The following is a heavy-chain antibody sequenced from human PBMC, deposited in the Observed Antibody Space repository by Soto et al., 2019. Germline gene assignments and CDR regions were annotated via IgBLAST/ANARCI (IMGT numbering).Heavy chain of an antibody. Sequence: PSETLSLTCAVSGGSISSSNWWSWVRQPPGKGLEWIGEIYHSGSTNYNPSLKSRVTISVDKSKNQFSLKLSSVTAADTAVYYCARFRRYYYYGMDVWGQGTTVTVSS. CDR1: GGSISSSNW. J-gene: IGHJ6*02. CDR3: ARFRRYYYYGMDV. V-gene: IGHV4-4*02. CDR2: IYHSGST.